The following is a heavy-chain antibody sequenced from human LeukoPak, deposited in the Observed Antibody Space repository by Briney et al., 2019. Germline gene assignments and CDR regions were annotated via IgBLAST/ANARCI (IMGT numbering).Heavy chain of an antibody. CDR3: ARPTETYRFHAFDI. CDR1: GGSLSSSSYY. CDR2: VYYSEST. J-gene: IGHJ3*02. V-gene: IGHV4-39*07. Sequence: PSGTLSLTCTVSGGSLSSSSYYWGWIRQPPGKGLEWIGSVYYSESTYCNPSLKSRVTISLDTSKNQFSLKLSSVTAADTAVYYCARPTETYRFHAFDIWGQGTMVTVSS. D-gene: IGHD1-1*01.